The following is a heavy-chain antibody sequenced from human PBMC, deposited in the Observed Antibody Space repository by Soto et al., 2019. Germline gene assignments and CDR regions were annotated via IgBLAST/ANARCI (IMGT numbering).Heavy chain of an antibody. CDR2: INPNSGGT. J-gene: IGHJ6*02. D-gene: IGHD5-18*01. CDR1: GYTFTGYY. CDR3: ARGGYSYGSGSFGYYGMDV. V-gene: IGHV1-2*04. Sequence: ASVKVSCKASGYTFTGYYMHWGRQAPGQGLEWMGWINPNSGGTNYAQKFQGWVTMTRDTSISTAYMELSRLRSDDTAVYYCARGGYSYGSGSFGYYGMDVWGQGTTVTVSS.